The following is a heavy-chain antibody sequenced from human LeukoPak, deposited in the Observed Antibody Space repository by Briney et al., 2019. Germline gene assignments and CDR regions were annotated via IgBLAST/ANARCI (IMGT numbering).Heavy chain of an antibody. Sequence: SETLSLTCAVYGGSFSGYYWSWIRQPPGKGLEWIGEINHSGSTNYNPSLKSRVTISVDTSKNQFSLKLSSVTAEDTAVYYCARSATDAFDIWGQGTMVTVSS. CDR3: ARSATDAFDI. CDR2: INHSGST. CDR1: GGSFSGYY. D-gene: IGHD3-3*01. V-gene: IGHV4-34*01. J-gene: IGHJ3*02.